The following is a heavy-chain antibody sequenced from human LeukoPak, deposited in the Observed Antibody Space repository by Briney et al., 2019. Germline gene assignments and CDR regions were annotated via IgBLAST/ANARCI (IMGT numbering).Heavy chain of an antibody. V-gene: IGHV3-53*01. D-gene: IGHD3-9*01. CDR1: GFTVSRNY. CDR3: ARITIFENWFDP. Sequence: PGGSLRLSCAASGFTVSRNYMSWVRQSPGKGLEWVSVIYSGGSTYYADSVKGRFTISRDNSKNTLYLQMNSLRAEDTAVYYCARITIFENWFDPWGQGTLVTVSS. CDR2: IYSGGST. J-gene: IGHJ5*02.